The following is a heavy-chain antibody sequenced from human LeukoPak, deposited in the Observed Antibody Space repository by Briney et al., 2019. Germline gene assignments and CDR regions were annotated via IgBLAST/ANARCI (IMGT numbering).Heavy chain of an antibody. CDR2: FYHSGST. J-gene: IGHJ4*02. Sequence: SETLSLTCSVSGGFNSHYYWSWIRQPPGKGLEWIGYFYHSGSTNYNPSLKSRVTISVDTSKNHFSLKLSSVTAADTAVYYCARVVDAYYDYWGQGTLVTVSS. D-gene: IGHD2-21*01. V-gene: IGHV4-59*01. CDR3: ARVVDAYYDY. CDR1: GGFNSHYY.